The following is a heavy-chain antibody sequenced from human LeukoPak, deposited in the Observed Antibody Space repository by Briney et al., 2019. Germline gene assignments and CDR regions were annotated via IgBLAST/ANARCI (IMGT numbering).Heavy chain of an antibody. V-gene: IGHV4-31*03. CDR3: ARDLGGGNYETLLY. CDR2: IYYSGST. D-gene: IGHD4-23*01. Sequence: SETLSLTCTVSGDSISSRAYYWSWIRQHPGKGLEWIGYIYYSGSTYYNPSLRSRITISVDTSKNQFSLKLSSVTAADTAVYYCARDLGGGNYETLLYWGQGTLVTVSP. CDR1: GDSISSRAYY. J-gene: IGHJ4*02.